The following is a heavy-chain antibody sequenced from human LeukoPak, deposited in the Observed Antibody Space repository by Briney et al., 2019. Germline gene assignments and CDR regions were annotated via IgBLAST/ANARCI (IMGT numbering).Heavy chain of an antibody. J-gene: IGHJ6*02. CDR1: GYTFTGYY. CDR2: INPNSGGT. V-gene: IGHV1-2*02. Sequence: ASVKVSCKASGYTFTGYYMHWVRQAPGQGLEWMGWINPNSGGTNYAQRFQGRVTMTRDTSISTAYMELSRLRSDDTAVYCCARPPYCSSTSCYEAYYYYGMDVWGQGTTVTVSS. CDR3: ARPPYCSSTSCYEAYYYYGMDV. D-gene: IGHD2-2*01.